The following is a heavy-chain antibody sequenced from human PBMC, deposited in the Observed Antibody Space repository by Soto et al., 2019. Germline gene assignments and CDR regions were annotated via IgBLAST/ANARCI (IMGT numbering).Heavy chain of an antibody. CDR2: IIPILGIA. Sequence: QVQLVQSGAEVKKPGSSVKVSCKASGGTFSSYTINWVRQAPGQGLEWMGRIIPILGIANYAQKFQGRVTITADKSTSTAYMELSSLRSEDTAVYYCARVDYGDPHAEYFQHWGQGTLVTVSS. CDR1: GGTFSSYT. J-gene: IGHJ1*01. CDR3: ARVDYGDPHAEYFQH. D-gene: IGHD4-17*01. V-gene: IGHV1-69*02.